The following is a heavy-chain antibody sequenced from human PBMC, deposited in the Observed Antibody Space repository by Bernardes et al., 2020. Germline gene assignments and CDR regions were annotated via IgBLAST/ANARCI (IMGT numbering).Heavy chain of an antibody. CDR3: ARDDRDCSSTSCYAY. CDR1: GYSISSGYY. V-gene: IGHV4-38-2*02. CDR2: IYHSGST. Sequence: SETLSLTCAVSGYSISSGYYWGWLRQPPGKGLEWIGSIYHSGSTYYNPSLKSRVTISVDTSKNQFSLKLSSVTAADTAVYYCARDDRDCSSTSCYAYWGQGTLVTVS. J-gene: IGHJ4*02. D-gene: IGHD2-2*01.